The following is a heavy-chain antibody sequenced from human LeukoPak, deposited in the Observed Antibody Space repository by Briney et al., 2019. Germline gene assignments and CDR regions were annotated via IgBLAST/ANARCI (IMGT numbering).Heavy chain of an antibody. J-gene: IGHJ4*02. CDR2: VYHTGST. CDR1: GGSMNSYY. CDR3: ARGRRDGSYYFDY. V-gene: IGHV4-59*01. Sequence: MASETLSLTCTVSGGSMNSYYWSWIRQPPGKGLEWIGYVYHTGSTNYNPSLKSQFTISIETSRNQFSLSLTSVTAADTAMYYCARGRRDGSYYFDYWGQGTSVTVSS.